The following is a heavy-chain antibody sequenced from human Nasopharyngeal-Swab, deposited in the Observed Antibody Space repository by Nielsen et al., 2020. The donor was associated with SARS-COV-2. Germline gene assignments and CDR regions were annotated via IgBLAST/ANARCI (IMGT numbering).Heavy chain of an antibody. Sequence: GGSLRLSCAAFGFTFSSYAMSWVRQAPGKGLEWVSVIYSGGSSTYYADSVKGRFTISRDNSKNTLYLQMNSLRAEDTAVYYCAKDGQWHFDYWGQGTLVTVSS. CDR2: IYSGGSST. J-gene: IGHJ4*02. V-gene: IGHV3-23*03. D-gene: IGHD6-19*01. CDR3: AKDGQWHFDY. CDR1: GFTFSSYA.